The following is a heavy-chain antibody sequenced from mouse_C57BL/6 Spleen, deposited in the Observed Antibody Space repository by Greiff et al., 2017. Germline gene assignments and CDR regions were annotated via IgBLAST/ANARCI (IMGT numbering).Heavy chain of an antibody. D-gene: IGHD1-1*01. CDR2: ISSGGSYT. CDR3: ARHEAGRAWFAY. V-gene: IGHV5-6*01. J-gene: IGHJ3*01. Sequence: EVKLMESGGDLVKPGGSLKLSCAASGFTFSSYGMSWVRQTPDKRLEWVATISSGGSYTYYPDSVKGRFTISRDNAKNTLYLQMSSLKSEDTAMYYCARHEAGRAWFAYWGQGTLVTVSA. CDR1: GFTFSSYG.